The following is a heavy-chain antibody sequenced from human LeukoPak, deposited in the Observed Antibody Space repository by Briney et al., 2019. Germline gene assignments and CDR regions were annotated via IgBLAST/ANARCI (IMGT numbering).Heavy chain of an antibody. CDR3: AKDLDYYGSSAAGIQH. CDR2: IWYDGSNK. CDR1: GFTFSSYG. Sequence: QTGGSLTLSCAASGFTFSSYGMHWVRQAPGKGLEWVAVIWYDGSNKYYADSVKGRFTISRDNSKNTLYLQMNSLRAEDTAVYYCAKDLDYYGSSAAGIQHWGQGTLVTVSS. D-gene: IGHD3-22*01. V-gene: IGHV3-33*06. J-gene: IGHJ1*01.